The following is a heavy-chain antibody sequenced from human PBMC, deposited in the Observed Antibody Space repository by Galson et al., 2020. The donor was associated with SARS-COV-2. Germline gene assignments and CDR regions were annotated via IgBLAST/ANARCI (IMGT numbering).Heavy chain of an antibody. CDR3: ARTITFGAFDV. J-gene: IGHJ3*01. CDR1: GFTFSDYY. Sequence: GESLKISCAASGFTFSDYYMNWIRQAPGKGLEWISSISTSGGTIYYADSVEGRFTISRDNAKNSLSLQLNSLRAEDTAIYYCARTITFGAFDVWGQGRMVTVSS. D-gene: IGHD3-10*01. CDR2: ISTSGGTI. V-gene: IGHV3-11*01.